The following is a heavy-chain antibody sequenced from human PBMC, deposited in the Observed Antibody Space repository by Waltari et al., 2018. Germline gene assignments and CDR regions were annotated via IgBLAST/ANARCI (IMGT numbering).Heavy chain of an antibody. CDR2: IYYDGST. CDR1: GGTVTDTSYL. Sequence: QESGPGLLKPSETLSLTCAVSGGTVTDTSYLWGWIRQPPGKGLEWLVYIYYDGSTNSNRSLKRRVAISVDTSQKQFSLTLTSVTATDTAVYYCARQGLYCRSSSCVGLDFSHWGQGTLVAVSS. J-gene: IGHJ4*02. D-gene: IGHD2-2*01. CDR3: ARQGLYCRSSSCVGLDFSH. V-gene: IGHV4-39*01.